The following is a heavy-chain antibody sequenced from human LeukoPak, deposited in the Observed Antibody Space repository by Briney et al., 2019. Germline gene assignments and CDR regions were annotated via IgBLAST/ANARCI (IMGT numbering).Heavy chain of an antibody. CDR1: GYTFTDYY. Sequence: ASVKVSCKASGYTFTDYYIHWVRQTPGQGLQWMGWMKPDSGATDHAQNFEGRVTMTRDTSINTAYMELTSLRSDDTAVYYCARDRSSGYYFDYWGQGTLVTVSS. CDR3: ARDRSSGYYFDY. J-gene: IGHJ4*02. D-gene: IGHD3-22*01. CDR2: MKPDSGAT. V-gene: IGHV1-2*02.